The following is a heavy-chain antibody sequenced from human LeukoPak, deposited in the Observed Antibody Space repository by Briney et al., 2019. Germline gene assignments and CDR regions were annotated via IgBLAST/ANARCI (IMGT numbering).Heavy chain of an antibody. J-gene: IGHJ3*02. CDR3: ASPSSGRLRDAFDI. V-gene: IGHV5-51*01. Sequence: GESLKISCKGSGYSFTNYWIGWVRQMPGKGLEWMGIIYPGDSDTRYSPSFQGQVTISADKSISTAYLQWSSLKASDSAVYYCASPSSGRLRDAFDIWGQGTKVTVSS. D-gene: IGHD6-19*01. CDR2: IYPGDSDT. CDR1: GYSFTNYW.